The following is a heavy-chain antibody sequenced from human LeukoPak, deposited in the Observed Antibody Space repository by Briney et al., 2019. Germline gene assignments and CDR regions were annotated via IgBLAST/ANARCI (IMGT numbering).Heavy chain of an antibody. Sequence: SETLSLTCTVSGGSISSSSYYWGWIRQPPGKGLEWTGSIYYSGSTYYNPSLKSRVTISVDTSKNQFSLKLSSVTAADTAVYYCARHVTDIVVVPAAIGFDPWGQGTLVTVSS. J-gene: IGHJ5*02. CDR1: GGSISSSSYY. CDR2: IYYSGST. CDR3: ARHVTDIVVVPAAIGFDP. D-gene: IGHD2-2*02. V-gene: IGHV4-39*01.